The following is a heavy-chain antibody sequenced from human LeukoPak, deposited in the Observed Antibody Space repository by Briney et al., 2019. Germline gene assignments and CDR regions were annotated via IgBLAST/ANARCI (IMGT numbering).Heavy chain of an antibody. CDR1: GVSISNYY. J-gene: IGHJ4*02. V-gene: IGHV4-59*01. CDR3: ARDYFGSGFFDY. D-gene: IGHD3-10*01. CDR2: IYYSGST. Sequence: TSETLSLTCTVSGVSISNYYRSWIRQPPGKGLEWIGYIYYSGSTNYNPSLQSRATISVDPSKSQFSLRLSSVTAADTAVYYCARDYFGSGFFDYWGQGILVTVSS.